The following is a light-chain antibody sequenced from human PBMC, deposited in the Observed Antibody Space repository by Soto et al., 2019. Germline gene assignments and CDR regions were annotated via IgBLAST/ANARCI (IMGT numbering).Light chain of an antibody. CDR1: SSNIGAGYD. V-gene: IGLV1-40*01. Sequence: QSVLTQPPSVSGAPGQRVTISFTGSSSNIGAGYDVHWYHQLPGTAPKLLISGSNNRPSGVPDRFSGSTSGTSASLAITGLQAEDEGDYYCQAYDRSLGGFVVFGGGTKLTVL. CDR3: QAYDRSLGGFVV. J-gene: IGLJ2*01. CDR2: GSN.